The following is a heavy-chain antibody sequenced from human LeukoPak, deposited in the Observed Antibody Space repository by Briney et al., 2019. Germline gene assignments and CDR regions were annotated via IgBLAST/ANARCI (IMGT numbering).Heavy chain of an antibody. V-gene: IGHV1-18*01. CDR2: ISAYNGNT. CDR1: GYTFTSYG. Sequence: GASVKVSCKASGYTFTSYGISWVRQAPGQGLEWMGWISAYNGNTNYAQKLQGRVTMTRDMSTSTVYMELSSLRSEDTAVYYCARDQIVVVPAASYYYYYMDVWGQGTTVTVSS. J-gene: IGHJ6*03. CDR3: ARDQIVVVPAASYYYYYMDV. D-gene: IGHD2-2*01.